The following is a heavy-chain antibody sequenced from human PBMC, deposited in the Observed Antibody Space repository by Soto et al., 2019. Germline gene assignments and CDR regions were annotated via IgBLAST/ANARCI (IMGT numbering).Heavy chain of an antibody. D-gene: IGHD3-3*01. CDR2: IIPIFGTA. V-gene: IGHV1-69*13. CDR3: ARGSRLRFLEWLSVFDY. Sequence: SVKVSCKASGGTFSSCAISWVRQAPGQGLEWMGGIIPIFGTANYAQKFQGRVTITADESTSTAYMELSSLRSEDTAVYYCARGSRLRFLEWLSVFDYWGQGTLVTVSS. CDR1: GGTFSSCA. J-gene: IGHJ4*02.